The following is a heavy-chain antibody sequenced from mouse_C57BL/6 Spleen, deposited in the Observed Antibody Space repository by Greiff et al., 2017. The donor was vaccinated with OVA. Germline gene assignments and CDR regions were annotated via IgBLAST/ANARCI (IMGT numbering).Heavy chain of an antibody. V-gene: IGHV5-6*02. CDR2: ISSGGRYT. CDR1: GFTFSSYG. D-gene: IGHD2-5*01. J-gene: IGHJ1*03. CDR3: ARHRDSNGYFDV. Sequence: EVMLVESGGDLVKPGGSLKLSCAASGFTFSSYGMSWVRQTPDKRLEWVANISSGGRYTYSTDSVKGRFTISRDNAKNTRYLQMSSLKSEDTAIYYCARHRDSNGYFDVWGTGTTVTVSS.